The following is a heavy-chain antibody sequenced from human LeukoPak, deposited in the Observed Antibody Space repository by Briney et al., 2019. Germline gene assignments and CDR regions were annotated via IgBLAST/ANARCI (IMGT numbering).Heavy chain of an antibody. CDR1: GFTFSNYG. J-gene: IGHJ4*02. CDR2: IIGSGGSA. CDR3: AKGAYSSSELAY. Sequence: GGSLRLSCAASGFTFSNYGMSWVRQAPGKGLEWVSDIIGSGGSAFYADSVKGRFIIFRDNSKNTLNLQMNSLRVEDTALYYCAKGAYSSSELAYWGQGTLVTVPS. V-gene: IGHV3-23*01. D-gene: IGHD6-6*01.